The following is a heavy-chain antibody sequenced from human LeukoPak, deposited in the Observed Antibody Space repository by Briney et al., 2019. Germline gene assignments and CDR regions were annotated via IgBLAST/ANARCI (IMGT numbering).Heavy chain of an antibody. CDR2: ISGSGGST. J-gene: IGHJ4*02. CDR3: AKAEREYSYGSFDY. D-gene: IGHD5-18*01. Sequence: GGSLRLSCAASGFTFSSYAMSWVRQAPGKGLKWVSAISGSGGSTYYADSVKGRFTISRDNSKNTLYLQMNSLRAEDTAVYYCAKAEREYSYGSFDYWGQGTLVTVSS. CDR1: GFTFSSYA. V-gene: IGHV3-23*01.